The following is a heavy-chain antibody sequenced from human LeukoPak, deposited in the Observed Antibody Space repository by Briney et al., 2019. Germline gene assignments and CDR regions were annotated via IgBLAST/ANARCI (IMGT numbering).Heavy chain of an antibody. CDR2: IKTDGSER. Sequence: GGSLRLSCAASGFTFSSYWMTWVRQAPGKGLEWVANIKTDGSERYYVDSVKGRFTISRDNAKNSLYLQMNSLRAEDTAVYYCARWNWFPDYWGQGTLVTVPS. CDR3: ARWNWFPDY. D-gene: IGHD1-7*01. J-gene: IGHJ4*02. V-gene: IGHV3-7*01. CDR1: GFTFSSYW.